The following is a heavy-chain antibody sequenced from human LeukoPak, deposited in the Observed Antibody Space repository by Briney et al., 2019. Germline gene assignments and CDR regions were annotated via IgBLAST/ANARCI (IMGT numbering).Heavy chain of an antibody. CDR1: GFTFSTYA. CDR2: ISSSGSTI. J-gene: IGHJ3*02. Sequence: GGSLRLSCAASGFTFSTYAMSWIRQAPGKGLEWVSYISSSGSTIYYADSVKGRFTISRDNAKNSLYLQMNSLRAEDTAVYYCASRIAAAAFDIWGQGTMVTVSS. V-gene: IGHV3-11*01. D-gene: IGHD6-13*01. CDR3: ASRIAAAAFDI.